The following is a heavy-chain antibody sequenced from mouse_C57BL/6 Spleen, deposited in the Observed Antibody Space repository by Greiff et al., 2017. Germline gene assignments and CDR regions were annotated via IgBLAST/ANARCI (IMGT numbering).Heavy chain of an antibody. CDR2: IDPSDSET. D-gene: IGHD1-1*01. V-gene: IGHV1-52*01. J-gene: IGHJ3*01. CDR1: GYTFTSYW. Sequence: QVQLQQPGAELVRPGSSVKLSCKASGYTFTSYWMHWVKQRPIQGLEWIGNIDPSDSETNYNQKFKDKATLTVAKSSSTADMQLSSLTSEDSAVYYCVYGSRCAYWGQGTLVTVSA. CDR3: VYGSRCAY.